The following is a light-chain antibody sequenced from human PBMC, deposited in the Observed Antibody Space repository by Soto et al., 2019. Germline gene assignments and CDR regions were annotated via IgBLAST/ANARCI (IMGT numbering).Light chain of an antibody. CDR2: EVS. CDR3: MQSTQLPPT. Sequence: DIVMAQSPLSLSVSAGPPASISCKSSQSLLHITGETFLFWYLQKPGQSPQLLIYEVSTRVSGVPDRFSGSGLGTDFTLEISRVETDDVGIYYCMQSTQLPPTFGQGTRLEIK. CDR1: QSLLHITGETF. V-gene: IGKV2D-29*02. J-gene: IGKJ5*01.